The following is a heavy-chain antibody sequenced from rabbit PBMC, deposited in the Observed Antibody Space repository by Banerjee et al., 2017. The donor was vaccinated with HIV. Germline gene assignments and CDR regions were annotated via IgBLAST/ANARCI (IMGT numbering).Heavy chain of an antibody. D-gene: IGHD1-1*01. CDR2: IYTGSSGST. Sequence: QSLEESGGDLVKPGASLTLTCTASGFSFSSSYYMCWVRQAPGKGLEWIACIYTGSSGSTYYASWAKGRFTISKTSSTTVTLQMTSLTAADTATYFCARAGASSSGYYKTHLDLWGQGTLVTVS. J-gene: IGHJ3*01. CDR1: GFSFSSSYY. V-gene: IGHV1S40*01. CDR3: ARAGASSSGYYKTHLDL.